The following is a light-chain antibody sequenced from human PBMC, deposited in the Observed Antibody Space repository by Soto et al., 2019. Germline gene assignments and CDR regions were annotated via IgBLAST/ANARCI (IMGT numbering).Light chain of an antibody. CDR3: QQYYSTPRT. J-gene: IGKJ1*01. CDR2: WAS. CDR1: QSFLYSSNNKNY. Sequence: DIVMTQSPDSLAVSLGERATINCKSSQSFLYSSNNKNYLAWYQQKPRQPPKLLISWASTRESGVPDRFSGSGSGIDFTLTISSLQAEDVAVYYCQQYYSTPRTFGQGTKVEIK. V-gene: IGKV4-1*01.